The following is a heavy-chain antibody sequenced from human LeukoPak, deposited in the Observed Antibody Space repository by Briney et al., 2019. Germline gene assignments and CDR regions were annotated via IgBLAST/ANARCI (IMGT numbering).Heavy chain of an antibody. D-gene: IGHD6-13*01. Sequence: SVKVSCKASGGTFSSYAISWVRQAPGQGLEWMGRIIPILGIANYAQKFQGRVTITADKSTSTAYMELSSLRSEDTAVYYCARQSSSWYYFDYWGQGTLVTVSS. CDR3: ARQSSSWYYFDY. V-gene: IGHV1-69*04. CDR1: GGTFSSYA. J-gene: IGHJ4*02. CDR2: IIPILGIA.